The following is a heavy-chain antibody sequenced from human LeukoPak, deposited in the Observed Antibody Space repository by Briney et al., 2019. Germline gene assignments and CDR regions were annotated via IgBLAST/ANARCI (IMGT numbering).Heavy chain of an antibody. CDR2: IYHSGST. CDR1: GYSISSGYY. J-gene: IGHJ4*02. CDR3: ARLRRDGYNLDY. D-gene: IGHD5-24*01. Sequence: PSETLSLTCAVSGYSISSGYYCGWIRQPPGKGLEWIGSIYHSGSTYYNPSLKSRVTISVDTSKNQFSLKLSSVTAADTAVYYCARLRRDGYNLDYWGQGTLVTVSS. V-gene: IGHV4-38-2*01.